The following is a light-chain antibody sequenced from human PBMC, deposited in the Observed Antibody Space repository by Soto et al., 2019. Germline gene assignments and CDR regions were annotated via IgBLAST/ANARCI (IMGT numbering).Light chain of an antibody. Sequence: EIVLTQSPGTLSLSPGERATLSCRASQSVSSSYLAWDQQKPGQAPRLLIYDASNRATGIPARFSGSGSGTDFTLTISSLEPEDFAVYYCQQRSNWLTFGGGTKVDI. V-gene: IGKV3D-20*02. CDR3: QQRSNWLT. CDR1: QSVSSSY. J-gene: IGKJ4*01. CDR2: DAS.